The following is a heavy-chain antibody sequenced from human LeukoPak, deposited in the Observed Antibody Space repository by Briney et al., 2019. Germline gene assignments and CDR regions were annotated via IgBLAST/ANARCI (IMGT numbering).Heavy chain of an antibody. D-gene: IGHD6-19*01. CDR2: IYYSGST. CDR3: ARLSYSSGWYGP. Sequence: SETLSLTCTVSGGSISSYYWSWIRQPPGKGLEWIGYIYYSGSTNYNPSLKSRVTIPVDTSKNQFSLKLSSVTAADTAVYYCARLSYSSGWYGPWGQGTLVTVSS. CDR1: GGSISSYY. V-gene: IGHV4-59*08. J-gene: IGHJ5*02.